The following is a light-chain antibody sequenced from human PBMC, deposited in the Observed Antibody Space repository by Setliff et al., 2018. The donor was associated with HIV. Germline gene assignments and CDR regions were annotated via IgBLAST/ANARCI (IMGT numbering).Light chain of an antibody. CDR2: EVT. CDR3: YSYTSSDTYV. Sequence: QSVLTQPPSVSGSPGQSVTISCTGTSGDVGAYNRVSWYQQAPGTAPKVIIYEVTNRPSGVPDRFSGSKSGNTASLTISGLQAEDEADYYCYSYTSSDTYVFGTGTNVTVL. CDR1: SGDVGAYNR. V-gene: IGLV2-18*02. J-gene: IGLJ1*01.